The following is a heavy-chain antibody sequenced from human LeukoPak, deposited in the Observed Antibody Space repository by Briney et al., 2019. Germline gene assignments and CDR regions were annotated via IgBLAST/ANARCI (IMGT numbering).Heavy chain of an antibody. CDR1: GFTFGNYA. J-gene: IGHJ1*01. CDR3: ARGGYQFEH. V-gene: IGHV3-49*03. CDR2: IRSKGDGGTT. Sequence: PGRSLRLSCTASGFTFGNYAMSWFRQAPGEGLEWIGSIRSKGDGGTTEYAASVKGRFVISREDSKSTAYLQMDSLESEDTAVYYCARGGYQFEHWGQGTLVTVSS. D-gene: IGHD3-16*02.